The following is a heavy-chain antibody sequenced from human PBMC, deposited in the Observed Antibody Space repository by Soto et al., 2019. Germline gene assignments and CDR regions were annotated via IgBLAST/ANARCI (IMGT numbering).Heavy chain of an antibody. CDR1: GYTFSDYY. J-gene: IGHJ4*02. CDR3: ESHYDMWSGYLSPVDY. D-gene: IGHD3-3*01. CDR2: IDTSSTKI. V-gene: IGHV3-11*01. Sequence: QVQLVESGGDLVKRGGSLRLSCAASGYTFSDYYMSWIRQAPGKGLEWISYIDTSSTKIYYAESVKGRFTISRDNAKNSLYLEMNSLRDEDTAVYYCESHYDMWSGYLSPVDYWGQGTLVTVSS.